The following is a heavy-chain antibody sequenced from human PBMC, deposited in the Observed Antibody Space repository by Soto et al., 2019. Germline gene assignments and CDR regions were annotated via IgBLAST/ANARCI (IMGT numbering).Heavy chain of an antibody. CDR2: INHSGST. Sequence: QVQLQQWGAGLLKPSETLSLTCAVYGGSFSGYYWSWIRQPPGKGLEWIGEINHSGSTNYNPSLKSRVTISVDTSKNQFSLKLSSVTAADTAVYYCARDLRLGYCSSTSCYPFDYWGQGTLVTVSS. D-gene: IGHD2-2*01. CDR1: GGSFSGYY. J-gene: IGHJ4*02. V-gene: IGHV4-34*01. CDR3: ARDLRLGYCSSTSCYPFDY.